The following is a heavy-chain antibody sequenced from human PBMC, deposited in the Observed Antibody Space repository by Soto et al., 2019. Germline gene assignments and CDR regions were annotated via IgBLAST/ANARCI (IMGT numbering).Heavy chain of an antibody. D-gene: IGHD2-15*01. Sequence: PGGSLRLSCAASGFTFSSYAMHWVRQAPGKGLEWVAVISYDGSNKYYADSVKGRFTISRDNSKNTLYLQMNSLRAEDTAVYYCARYSLHYFDYWGQGTLVTVSS. J-gene: IGHJ4*02. CDR2: ISYDGSNK. CDR1: GFTFSSYA. CDR3: ARYSLHYFDY. V-gene: IGHV3-30-3*01.